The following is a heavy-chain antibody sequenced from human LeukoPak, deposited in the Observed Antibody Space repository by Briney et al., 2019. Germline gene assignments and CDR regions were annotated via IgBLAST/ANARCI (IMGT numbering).Heavy chain of an antibody. Sequence: PSETLSLTCTVSGGSISSYYWSWIRQPPGKGLEWIGYIYYSGSTNYNPSLKSRVTISVDTSKNQFSLKLSSVTAADTAVYYCARRNIAAAGRNWFDPWGQGTLVTVSS. V-gene: IGHV4-59*08. CDR1: GGSISSYY. CDR3: ARRNIAAAGRNWFDP. J-gene: IGHJ5*02. CDR2: IYYSGST. D-gene: IGHD6-13*01.